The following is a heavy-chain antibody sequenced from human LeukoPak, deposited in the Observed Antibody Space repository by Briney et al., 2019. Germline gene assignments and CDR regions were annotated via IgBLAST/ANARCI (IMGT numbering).Heavy chain of an antibody. CDR3: AKGGITIFGVVIDAFDI. CDR2: GSGGGGRR. V-gene: IGHV3-23*01. Sequence: AGGSLRLSCAASGCTLSSYAMSWGCHALGKGLGWVSVGSGGGGRRAYADSVKGRFTISRDHSKNTLSLQMNSLRAEDTAVYYCAKGGITIFGVVIDAFDIWGQGTMVTVSS. CDR1: GCTLSSYA. J-gene: IGHJ3*02. D-gene: IGHD3-3*01.